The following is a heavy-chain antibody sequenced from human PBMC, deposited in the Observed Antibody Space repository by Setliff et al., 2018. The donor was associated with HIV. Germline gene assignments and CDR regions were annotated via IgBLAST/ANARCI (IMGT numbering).Heavy chain of an antibody. CDR1: GGSISSGGYY. J-gene: IGHJ6*02. CDR2: ITDSGNT. CDR3: ARETQQSYNIVTGYNYYYGIDV. Sequence: SETLSLTCTVSGGSISSGGYYWSWIRQPAGNRLEWLGYITDSGNTNYNPSLRRRVTISADTSKNQVSLRLRSVTAADTAVYYCARETQQSYNIVTGYNYYYGIDVWGQGTTVTVSS. V-gene: IGHV4-61*10. D-gene: IGHD3-9*01.